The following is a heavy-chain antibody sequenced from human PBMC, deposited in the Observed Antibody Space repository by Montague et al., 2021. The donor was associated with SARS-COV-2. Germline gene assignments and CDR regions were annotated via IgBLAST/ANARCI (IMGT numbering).Heavy chain of an antibody. CDR3: ARILVAAAGSPFDP. J-gene: IGHJ5*02. CDR2: IDWDDDK. CDR1: GFSLSTSGMC. D-gene: IGHD6-13*01. Sequence: PALVKPTQTLTLTCTFSGFSLSTSGMCVSWIRQPPGKALEWLARIDWDDDKYYSTSLKTRLTISKDTSKNQVVLTMTNMDPVDTATYSCARILVAAAGSPFDPWGQGTLVTVSS. V-gene: IGHV2-70*11.